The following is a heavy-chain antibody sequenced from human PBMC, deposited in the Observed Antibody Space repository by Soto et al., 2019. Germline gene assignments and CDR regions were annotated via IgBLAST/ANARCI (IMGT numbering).Heavy chain of an antibody. CDR2: VSHDGDST. CDR3: ARPHLYCTGGTFYFAEYFQY. J-gene: IGHJ1*01. CDR1: GFTFSNYA. V-gene: IGHV3-23*01. Sequence: EVQLLESGGGLVQPGGSLRLSCTASGFTFSNYAMSWLRQAPGKGLEWVSAVSHDGDSTYYADSVKGRFTISRDNSKNTLYRQVNSLRADDTAVYYCARPHLYCTGGTFYFAEYFQYWGQGTLVTVSS. D-gene: IGHD2-8*02.